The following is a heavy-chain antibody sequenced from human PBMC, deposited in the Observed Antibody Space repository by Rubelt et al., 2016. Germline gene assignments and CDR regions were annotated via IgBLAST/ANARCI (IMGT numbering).Heavy chain of an antibody. CDR3: ARVAPSPGPSRYYGMDV. CDR2: IKQDGSEK. J-gene: IGHJ6*02. D-gene: IGHD2/OR15-2a*01. Sequence: ANIKQDGSEKYYVDSVKGRFTISRDNAKNSLYLQMNSLRAEDTAVYYCARVAPSPGPSRYYGMDVWGQGTTVTVSS. V-gene: IGHV3-7*03.